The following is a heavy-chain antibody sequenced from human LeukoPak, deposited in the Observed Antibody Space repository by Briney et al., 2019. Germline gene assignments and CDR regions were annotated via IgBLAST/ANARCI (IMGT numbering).Heavy chain of an antibody. CDR1: GFTFSNAW. J-gene: IGHJ4*02. Sequence: GGSLRLSCAASGFTFSNAWMSWVRQAPGKGLEWVGRIKSKTDGGTTDYAAPVKGRFTISRDDSKNTLYLQMNSLKTEDTAVYYCTTELGYCTNGVCPFDYWGQGTLVTVSS. CDR2: IKSKTDGGTT. D-gene: IGHD2-8*01. V-gene: IGHV3-15*01. CDR3: TTELGYCTNGVCPFDY.